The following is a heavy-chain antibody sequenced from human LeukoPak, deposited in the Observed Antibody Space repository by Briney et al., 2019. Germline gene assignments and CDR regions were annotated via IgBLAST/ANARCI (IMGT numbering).Heavy chain of an antibody. J-gene: IGHJ4*02. V-gene: IGHV3-7*01. D-gene: IGHD7-27*01. CDR3: ARGDWGPYY. CDR2: INQDESEK. Sequence: GGSLRLSCAASGFTFSSHWMTWVRQAPGKGLEWVANINQDESEKYYVDSVKGRFTISRDNAKNSLYLQMNSLRAEDTALYYCARGDWGPYYWGQGTLVTVSS. CDR1: GFTFSSHW.